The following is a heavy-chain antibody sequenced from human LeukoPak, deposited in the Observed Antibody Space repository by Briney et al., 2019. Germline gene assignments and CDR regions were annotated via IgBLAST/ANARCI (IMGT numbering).Heavy chain of an antibody. CDR2: ISYDGSND. D-gene: IGHD1-26*01. J-gene: IGHJ2*01. Sequence: PGGSLRLSCAASGFTFSSYGMHWVRQAPGKGLEWLAVISYDGSNDYYAGSLKGRFTMSRDNSRNTLYLQIKSLRPDDTAVYYCARDAGGAFYWYFDLWGRGTLVTVSS. V-gene: IGHV3-30*19. CDR1: GFTFSSYG. CDR3: ARDAGGAFYWYFDL.